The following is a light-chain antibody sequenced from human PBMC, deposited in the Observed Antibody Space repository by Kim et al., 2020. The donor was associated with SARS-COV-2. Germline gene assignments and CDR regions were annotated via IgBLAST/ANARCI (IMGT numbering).Light chain of an antibody. CDR2: DVS. J-gene: IGLJ2*01. V-gene: IGLV2-14*03. CDR1: SSDVGGYNY. Sequence: SALTQPASVSGSPGQSITISCTGTSSDVGGYNYVSWYQQHPGKAPKRMIYDVSNRPSGVSNRFSGSKSGNTASLTISGLQAEDEADYYCSSYTSSSTVVFGGGTQLTVL. CDR3: SSYTSSSTVV.